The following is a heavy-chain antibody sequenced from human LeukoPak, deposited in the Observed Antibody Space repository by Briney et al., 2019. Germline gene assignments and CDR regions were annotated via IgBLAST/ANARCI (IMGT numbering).Heavy chain of an antibody. D-gene: IGHD2-15*01. CDR2: IDTAGDT. V-gene: IGHV3-13*04. J-gene: IGHJ4*02. CDR1: GFTFSSCD. CDR3: ARGYCSGGSCAGSLDY. Sequence: QPGGSLRLSCAASGFTFSSCDMHWVRQVTGKGLEWVSAIDTAGDTFYPGSVKGRFTISRENAKNSLYLQMNSLRAGDTAVYYCARGYCSGGSCAGSLDYWGQGTLVTVSS.